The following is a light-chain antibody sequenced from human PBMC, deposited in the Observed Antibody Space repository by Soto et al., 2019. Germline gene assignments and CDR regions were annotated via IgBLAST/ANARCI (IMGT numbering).Light chain of an antibody. CDR3: HQFVSSPLAFT. J-gene: IGKJ2*01. V-gene: IGKV3-20*01. Sequence: ESMLTQSPGTLSLSPGERATLSCRASQSVSTRDLAWYQQKPCQAPRLLIYGASIRAAGIPDRFSGSGSGTDFTLPIRRLEPEGFAVYYCHQFVSSPLAFTLGQGTNLEI. CDR2: GAS. CDR1: QSVSTRD.